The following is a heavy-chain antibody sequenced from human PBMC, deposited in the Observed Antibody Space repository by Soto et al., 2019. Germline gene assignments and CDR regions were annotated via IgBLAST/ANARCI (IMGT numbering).Heavy chain of an antibody. V-gene: IGHV4-31*03. CDR3: ARGSQLERDALDI. CDR1: GVSINSGGYY. CDR2: IYYTGHT. Sequence: QVQLQESGPGLVKPSQTLSLTCSVSGVSINSGGYYWSWIRHHPGKGLEWIGYIYYTGHTFYNGSLKSRVAMSLDTSKNQFSRKLSSVTAADTAVYYCARGSQLERDALDIWGQGTMVTVSS. D-gene: IGHD1-1*01. J-gene: IGHJ3*02.